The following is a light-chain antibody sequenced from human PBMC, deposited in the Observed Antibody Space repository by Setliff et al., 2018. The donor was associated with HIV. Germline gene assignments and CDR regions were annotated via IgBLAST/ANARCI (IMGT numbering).Light chain of an antibody. CDR3: QVWDSSSDHYV. V-gene: IGLV3-21*04. J-gene: IGLJ1*01. CDR2: YDS. CDR1: NIGSKS. Sequence: YELTQPPSVPVAPGKTARITCGGNNIGSKSVHWHQQKPGQAPVLVIYYDSDRPSGIPERFSGSNSGNTATLTISRVEAGDEADYYCQVWDSSSDHYVFGTGTKVTVL.